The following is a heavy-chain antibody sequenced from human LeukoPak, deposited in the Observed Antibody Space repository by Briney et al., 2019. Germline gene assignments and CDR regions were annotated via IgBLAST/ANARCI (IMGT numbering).Heavy chain of an antibody. V-gene: IGHV1-18*04. D-gene: IGHD3-16*02. CDR1: GYAFTSNG. Sequence: AAGTLSFTCAGYAFTSNGISWVRQRQGQGQEWVGWTSANNGNTNYAQKLQGRVSMTTDTSTSTAYMELRSLRSDDTAVYYCARSSIMITFGGVIVTKLDYWGQGTLVTVSS. CDR2: TSANNGNT. CDR3: ARSSIMITFGGVIVTKLDY. J-gene: IGHJ4*02.